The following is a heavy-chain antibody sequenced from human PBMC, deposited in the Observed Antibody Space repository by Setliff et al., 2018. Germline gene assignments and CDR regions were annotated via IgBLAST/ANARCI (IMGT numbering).Heavy chain of an antibody. V-gene: IGHV4-38-2*01. J-gene: IGHJ4*02. CDR3: ARGRNIAARLLDS. Sequence: SETLSLTCAVSGFSISSGYYWGWIRQPPGKGLEWIGSIYYSGSTNYNPSLKSRSTISIDTSKNQFSLKGTSVTAADTAMYYCARGRNIAARLLDSWGRGTLVTVSS. CDR2: IYYSGST. CDR1: GFSISSGYY. D-gene: IGHD6-6*01.